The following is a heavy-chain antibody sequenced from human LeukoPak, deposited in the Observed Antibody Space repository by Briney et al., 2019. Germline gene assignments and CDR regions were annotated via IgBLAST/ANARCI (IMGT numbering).Heavy chain of an antibody. D-gene: IGHD2-2*01. CDR2: IKQDGSEK. Sequence: PGGSLRLSCAASGFSFSSYWMSWVXQAPGKGLEWVANIKQDGSEKYYVDSVKGRFTISRDNAKNSLYLQMNSLRAEDTAVYNCARDCSSTSCTPFDYWGQGTLVTVSS. CDR1: GFSFSSYW. J-gene: IGHJ4*02. V-gene: IGHV3-7*01. CDR3: ARDCSSTSCTPFDY.